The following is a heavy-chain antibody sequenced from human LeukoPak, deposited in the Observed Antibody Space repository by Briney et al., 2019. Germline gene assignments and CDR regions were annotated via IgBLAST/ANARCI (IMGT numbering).Heavy chain of an antibody. Sequence: GGSLRLSCAASGFTFSSYWMSWVRQAPGKGLEWVANIKQDGSGKYYVDSVKGRFTISRDNAKNSLYLQMNSLRAEDTAVYYCARVGGSSWPDYWGQGTLVTVSS. V-gene: IGHV3-7*01. D-gene: IGHD6-13*01. J-gene: IGHJ4*02. CDR2: IKQDGSGK. CDR1: GFTFSSYW. CDR3: ARVGGSSWPDY.